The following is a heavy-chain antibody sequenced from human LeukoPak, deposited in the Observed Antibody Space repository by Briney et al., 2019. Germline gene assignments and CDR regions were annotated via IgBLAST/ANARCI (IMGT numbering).Heavy chain of an antibody. CDR1: GGSISSGDYY. CDR3: ASLVATIGNFDY. V-gene: IGHV4-30-4*01. J-gene: IGHJ4*02. Sequence: SETLSLTCTVSGGSISSGDYYWSWIRQPPGKGLEWIGYSYYSGSTYYNPSRKSRVAISVDTSKNQFSLKLSSVTAADTAVYYCASLVATIGNFDYWGQGTLVTVSS. CDR2: SYYSGST. D-gene: IGHD5-12*01.